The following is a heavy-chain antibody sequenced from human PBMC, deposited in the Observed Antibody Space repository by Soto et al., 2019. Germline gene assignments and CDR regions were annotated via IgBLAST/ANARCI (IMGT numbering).Heavy chain of an antibody. CDR1: GDSVSSNSAA. D-gene: IGHD2-2*01. Sequence: SQTLSLTCAISGDSVSSNSAAWNWIRQSPSRGLEWLGRTYYRSKWYNDYAVSVKSRITINPDTSKNQFSLQLNSVTPEDTAVYYCARDSGYCSSTSCLPPNWFDPWGQGTLVTVSS. V-gene: IGHV6-1*01. CDR2: TYYRSKWYN. CDR3: ARDSGYCSSTSCLPPNWFDP. J-gene: IGHJ5*02.